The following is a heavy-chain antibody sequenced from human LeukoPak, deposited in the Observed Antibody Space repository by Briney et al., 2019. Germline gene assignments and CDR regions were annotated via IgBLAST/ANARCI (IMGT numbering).Heavy chain of an antibody. J-gene: IGHJ6*02. CDR3: ARDLVGAADSCGMDV. Sequence: SETLSLTCTVSGGSISSYYWSWIRQPPGKGLEWIGYIYYSGSTNYNPSLKSRVSISVDTSKNQFSLKLSSVTAADTAVYYCARDLVGAADSCGMDVWGQGTTVTVSS. V-gene: IGHV4-59*01. CDR2: IYYSGST. CDR1: GGSISSYY. D-gene: IGHD6-13*01.